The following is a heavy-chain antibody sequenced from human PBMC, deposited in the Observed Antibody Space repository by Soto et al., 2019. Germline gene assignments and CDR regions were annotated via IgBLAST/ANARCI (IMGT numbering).Heavy chain of an antibody. CDR1: GDSVSSSSAA. D-gene: IGHD3-3*01. V-gene: IGHV6-1*01. CDR2: TYYRSKWYN. Sequence: SQTLSLTCAISGDSVSSSSAAWNWIRQSPSRGLEWLGRTYYRSKWYNDYAVSVKSRITINPDTSKNQFSLQLNSVTPEDTAVYYCARATSYYDFWSGYSVPTNWFDPWGQGTLVTVSS. CDR3: ARATSYYDFWSGYSVPTNWFDP. J-gene: IGHJ5*02.